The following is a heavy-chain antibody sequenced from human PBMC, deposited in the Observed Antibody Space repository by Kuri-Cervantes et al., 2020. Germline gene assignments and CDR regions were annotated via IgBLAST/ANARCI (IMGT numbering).Heavy chain of an antibody. Sequence: SCAVSGGSISSTNWWNWVRQPPGKGLEWIGEIYHSGSTNYNPSLKSRVTISVDTSKNQFSLKLSSVTAADTAVYYCAAIAAAGIYYYYYYMDVWGKGTTVTVSS. D-gene: IGHD6-13*01. CDR3: AAIAAAGIYYYYYYMDV. CDR2: IYHSGST. V-gene: IGHV4-4*02. CDR1: GGSISSTNW. J-gene: IGHJ6*03.